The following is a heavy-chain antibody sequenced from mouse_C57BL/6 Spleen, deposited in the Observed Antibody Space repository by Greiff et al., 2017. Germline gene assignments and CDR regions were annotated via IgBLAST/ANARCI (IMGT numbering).Heavy chain of an antibody. D-gene: IGHD4-1*01. CDR3: ARENWDRYYAMDY. J-gene: IGHJ4*01. CDR2: ISDGGSYT. CDR1: GFTFSSYA. V-gene: IGHV5-4*01. Sequence: EVQLVESGGGLVKPGGSLKLSCAASGFTFSSYAMSWVRQTPEKRLEWVATISDGGSYTYYPDNVKGRFTISRDNAKNNLYLQMSHLKSEDTAMYYCARENWDRYYAMDYWGQGTSVTVSS.